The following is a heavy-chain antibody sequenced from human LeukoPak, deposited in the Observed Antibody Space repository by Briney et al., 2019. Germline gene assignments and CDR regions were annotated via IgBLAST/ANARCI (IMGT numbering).Heavy chain of an antibody. CDR2: IRYDGSNK. CDR3: TTEMKELGSFFYYYYMDV. Sequence: GGSLRLSCAASGFTFSSYGMHWVRQAPGKGLEWVAFIRYDGSNKYYADSVKGRFTIPRDNSKNTLFLQMNSLKSEDTGIYYCTTEMKELGSFFYYYYMDVWGTGTTVTISS. CDR1: GFTFSSYG. D-gene: IGHD1-7*01. J-gene: IGHJ6*03. V-gene: IGHV3-30*02.